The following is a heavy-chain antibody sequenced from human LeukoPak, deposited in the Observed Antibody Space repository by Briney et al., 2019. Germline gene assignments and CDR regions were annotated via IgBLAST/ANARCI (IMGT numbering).Heavy chain of an antibody. D-gene: IGHD6-19*01. CDR1: GFTFSSFG. CDR3: AKDLTTFSGWRNYFDY. CDR2: IRYDGSNK. Sequence: PGGFLRLSCAASGFTFSSFGMHWVRQAPGKGLEWVSFIRYDGSNKYYADSVKGRFTISRDNSKNTLYLQMSSLRGEDTAVYYCAKDLTTFSGWRNYFDYWGQGTLVTVSS. J-gene: IGHJ4*02. V-gene: IGHV3-30*02.